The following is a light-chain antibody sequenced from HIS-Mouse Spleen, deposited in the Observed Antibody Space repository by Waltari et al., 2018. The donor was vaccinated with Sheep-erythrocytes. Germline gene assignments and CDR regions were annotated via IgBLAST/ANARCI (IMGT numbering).Light chain of an antibody. V-gene: IGLV2-14*03. Sequence: QSALTQPASVSGSPGQSLTIPCTGTSSDVGGYHYVSGYQKHPGKAPKLMIYDVSNRPSGVSNRFSGSKSGNTASLTISGLQAEDEADYYCSSYTSSSSYVFGTGTKVTVL. J-gene: IGLJ1*01. CDR2: DVS. CDR3: SSYTSSSSYV. CDR1: SSDVGGYHY.